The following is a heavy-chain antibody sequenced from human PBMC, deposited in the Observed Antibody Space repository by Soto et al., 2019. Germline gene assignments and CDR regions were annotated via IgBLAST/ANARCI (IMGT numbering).Heavy chain of an antibody. Sequence: EVQLLESGGGLVQPGGSLRLSCAASGFSFSSYAMSWVRQAPGKGLGWVSAISGSGGSTYYADSVKDRFTISRDNSKNTLYLQMNSLRAEDTAVYYCAKDHIVVVTAIFDYWGQGALVTVSS. CDR1: GFSFSSYA. D-gene: IGHD2-21*02. CDR3: AKDHIVVVTAIFDY. CDR2: ISGSGGST. V-gene: IGHV3-23*01. J-gene: IGHJ4*02.